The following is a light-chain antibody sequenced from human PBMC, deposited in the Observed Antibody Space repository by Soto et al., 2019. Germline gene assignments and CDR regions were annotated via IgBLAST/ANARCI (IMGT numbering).Light chain of an antibody. Sequence: DIQMTQSPSSLSASVGDEVTITCRASQTIMTYLNWYQLKPGKPPRLLIYAASSLQSGVPSRFSGSGSGTDLTLTITSLQPEDFATYSCQQSYNSPQTFGQGTKVEIK. CDR3: QQSYNSPQT. V-gene: IGKV1-39*01. CDR2: AAS. J-gene: IGKJ1*01. CDR1: QTIMTY.